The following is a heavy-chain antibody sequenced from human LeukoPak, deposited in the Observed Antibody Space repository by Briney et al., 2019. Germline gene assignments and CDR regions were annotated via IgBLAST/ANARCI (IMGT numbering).Heavy chain of an antibody. CDR1: LGSLSRYS. CDR2: IYTSGST. J-gene: IGHJ6*03. CDR3: ARVGSSSSFYYYYYMDV. Sequence: PSETLSLTRTVSLGSLSRYSWSWIPEPAGQRLECRGHIYTSGSTNYNPFLKSRVTISVDKSKNQFSLKLSSVTAADTAVYYCARVGSSSSFYYYYYMDVWGKGTTVSVSS. D-gene: IGHD6-6*01. V-gene: IGHV4-4*07.